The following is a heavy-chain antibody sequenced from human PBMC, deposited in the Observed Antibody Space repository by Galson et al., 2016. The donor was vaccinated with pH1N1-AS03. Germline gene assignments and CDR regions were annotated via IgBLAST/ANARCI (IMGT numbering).Heavy chain of an antibody. J-gene: IGHJ4*02. CDR3: VITSGGRAAHDF. V-gene: IGHV3-53*05. CDR2: TFSGGST. D-gene: IGHD2-2*01. Sequence: SLRLSCAVSGFSVSSIYMSWVRQAPGKGLEWVSLTFSGGSTYYADSVEGRFTISRDISKNTLFLQMNNLRAEDTAVYFCVITSGGRAAHDFWGQGTLVTVSS. CDR1: GFSVSSIY.